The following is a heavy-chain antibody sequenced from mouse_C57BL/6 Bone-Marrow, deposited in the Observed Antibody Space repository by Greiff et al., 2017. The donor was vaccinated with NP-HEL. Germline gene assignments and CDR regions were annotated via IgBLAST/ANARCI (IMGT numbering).Heavy chain of an antibody. Sequence: EVKLMESGAELVKPGASVKLSCTASGFNIKDYYMHWVKQRTEQGLEWIGRIDPEDGETKYAPKFQGKATITAETSSNTAYLQLSSLTSEDTAVYYCARSSFITTVVAPYYFDYWGQGTTLTVSS. CDR2: IDPEDGET. CDR1: GFNIKDYY. D-gene: IGHD1-1*01. J-gene: IGHJ2*01. V-gene: IGHV14-2*01. CDR3: ARSSFITTVVAPYYFDY.